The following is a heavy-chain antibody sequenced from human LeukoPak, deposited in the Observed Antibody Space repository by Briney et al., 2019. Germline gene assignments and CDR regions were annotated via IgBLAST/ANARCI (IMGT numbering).Heavy chain of an antibody. CDR3: ARVSHSYYYYYYGMDV. Sequence: KPSETLSLTCAVYGGSFSTYYWSWIRQPPGKGLEWIGEINHSGRTNYNPSLKSRVTISIDTSKNQFSLKLSSVTAADTAVYYCARVSHSYYYYYYGMDVWGQGTTVTVSS. J-gene: IGHJ6*02. CDR1: GGSFSTYY. CDR2: INHSGRT. V-gene: IGHV4-34*01. D-gene: IGHD2-15*01.